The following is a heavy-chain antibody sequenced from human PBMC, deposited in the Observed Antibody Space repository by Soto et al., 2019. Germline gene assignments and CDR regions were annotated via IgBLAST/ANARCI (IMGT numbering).Heavy chain of an antibody. V-gene: IGHV4-31*03. CDR3: ARGLDGDFYYFDY. J-gene: IGHJ4*02. CDR2: IYYSGST. Sequence: SETLSLTCTVSDGSISGRGYYRSWIRQHPGKGLEWIGYIYYSGSTYYNPSLKSRVTISVDTSKNQFSLKLSSVTAADTAVYYCARGLDGDFYYFDYWGQGTLVTVSS. D-gene: IGHD4-17*01. CDR1: DGSISGRGYY.